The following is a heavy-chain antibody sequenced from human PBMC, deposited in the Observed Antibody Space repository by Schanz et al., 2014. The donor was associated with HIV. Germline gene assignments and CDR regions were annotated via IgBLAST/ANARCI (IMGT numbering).Heavy chain of an antibody. D-gene: IGHD2-15*01. CDR3: ARRSSDGGYYDN. CDR1: GFSFSDYW. CDR2: MNNDVSSR. J-gene: IGHJ4*02. Sequence: EVQLVESGGGFVQPGGSLTLSCAASGFSFSDYWMHWVRQVPGKGLLWVSRMNNDVSSRLYADSVKGRFTISRDNAKNTLYLQMNSLRDXXTAVYYCARRSSDGGYYDNWGQGTLVTVSS. V-gene: IGHV3-74*01.